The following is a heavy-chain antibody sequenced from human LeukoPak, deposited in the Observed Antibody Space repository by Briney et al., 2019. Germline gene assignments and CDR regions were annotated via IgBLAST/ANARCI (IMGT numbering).Heavy chain of an antibody. CDR2: ISKDGNNN. Sequence: GVSLRLSCAASGFTFSSNAMHWVRQAPGKGLEWGAIISKDGNNNYYADSVQGRFTISRDNSKNTLYLQMNSLRPEDTAVYYCATDSSSRIQLWTPLKYWGQGTLVTVSS. V-gene: IGHV3-30-3*01. CDR3: ATDSSSRIQLWTPLKY. CDR1: GFTFSSNA. D-gene: IGHD5-18*01. J-gene: IGHJ4*02.